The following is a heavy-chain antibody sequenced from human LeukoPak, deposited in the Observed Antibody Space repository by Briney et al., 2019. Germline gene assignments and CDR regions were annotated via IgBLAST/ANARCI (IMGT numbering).Heavy chain of an antibody. D-gene: IGHD6-13*01. CDR1: GDSISSGAYS. V-gene: IGHV4-30-2*01. Sequence: SQTLSLTCVVSGDSISSGAYSWSWIRQPPGKGLEWIGYIFHTGSTFYNPSLKSRVTMSVDTSKNQFSLKLSSVTAADTAVYYCARDRPGYSSSWDLYYYYYMDVRGKGTTVTVSS. CDR3: ARDRPGYSSSWDLYYYYYMDV. CDR2: IFHTGST. J-gene: IGHJ6*03.